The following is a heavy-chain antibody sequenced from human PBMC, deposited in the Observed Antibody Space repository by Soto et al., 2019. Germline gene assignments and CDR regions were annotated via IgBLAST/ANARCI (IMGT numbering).Heavy chain of an antibody. CDR1: GGTFSSYA. CDR2: IIPIFGTA. V-gene: IGHV1-69*13. Sequence: GASVKVSCKASGGTFSSYAISWVRQAPGQGLEWMGGIIPIFGTANYAQKFQGRVTITADESTSTAYMELSSLRSEDTAVYYCARGSTMVRGHPKTGFAYWFDPWGQGTLVTVSS. D-gene: IGHD3-10*01. J-gene: IGHJ5*02. CDR3: ARGSTMVRGHPKTGFAYWFDP.